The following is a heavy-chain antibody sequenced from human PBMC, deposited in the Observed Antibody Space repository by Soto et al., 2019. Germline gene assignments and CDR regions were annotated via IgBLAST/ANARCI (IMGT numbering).Heavy chain of an antibody. Sequence: QLQLQESGPGLVRPSETLSLTCTVSGGSINVSSYFWGWIRQPPGKGLEWIGSLYVGGSSHSNPSLTSRATTSVDTSKNQFSLRLSSMTAADTAVYYCARHPRAMAIRGAFDIWGQGTLVTVSS. CDR1: GGSINVSSYF. CDR2: LYVGGSS. J-gene: IGHJ3*02. D-gene: IGHD2-8*01. V-gene: IGHV4-39*01. CDR3: ARHPRAMAIRGAFDI.